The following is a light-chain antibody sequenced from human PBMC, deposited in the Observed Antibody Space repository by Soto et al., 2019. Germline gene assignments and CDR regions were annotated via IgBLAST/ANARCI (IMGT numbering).Light chain of an antibody. Sequence: SYGLTQPLSVSVALGQTARITCGGNNIASKNVHWYQQKPGQAPVLVIYRDNNRPSGIPERFSGSNSGNTATLTISRAQAGDEADYYCQVWDSSTAVFGGGTKVTVL. CDR2: RDN. V-gene: IGLV3-9*01. CDR1: NIASKN. CDR3: QVWDSSTAV. J-gene: IGLJ3*02.